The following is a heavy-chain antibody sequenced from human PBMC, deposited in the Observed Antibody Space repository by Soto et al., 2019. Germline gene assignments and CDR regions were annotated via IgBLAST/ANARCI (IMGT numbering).Heavy chain of an antibody. D-gene: IGHD3-10*01. Sequence: GASVKVSCKASGYTFTGYYIYWVRQAPGQGLEWMGWINPDSGGTNYAQNFQGRVTMTTDTSTSTAYMELRSLRSDDTAVYYCARDRPLLWFGELLFDIWGQGTMVTVSS. CDR2: INPDSGGT. CDR3: ARDRPLLWFGELLFDI. V-gene: IGHV1-2*02. J-gene: IGHJ3*02. CDR1: GYTFTGYY.